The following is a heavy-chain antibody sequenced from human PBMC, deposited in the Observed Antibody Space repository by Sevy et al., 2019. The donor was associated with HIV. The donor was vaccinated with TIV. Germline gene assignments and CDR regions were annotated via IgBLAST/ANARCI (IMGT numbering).Heavy chain of an antibody. V-gene: IGHV4-39*01. J-gene: IGHJ4*02. CDR1: GGSISSSSYY. CDR3: ARLDFWSGYPYFDY. Sequence: SETLSLTCTVSGGSISSSSYYWGWTRQPPGKGLEWIGSIYYSGSTYYNPSLKSRVTISVDTSKNQFSLKLSSVTAADTAVYYCARLDFWSGYPYFDYWGQGTLVTVSS. CDR2: IYYSGST. D-gene: IGHD3-3*01.